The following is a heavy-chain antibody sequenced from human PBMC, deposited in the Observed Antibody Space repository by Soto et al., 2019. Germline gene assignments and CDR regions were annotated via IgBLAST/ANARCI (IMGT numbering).Heavy chain of an antibody. CDR2: IRGNGAGI. J-gene: IGHJ6*02. V-gene: IGHV3-23*01. CDR3: AKRGDILDVSSSFVGYGMDV. D-gene: IGHD2-15*01. CDR1: GFTFRIYA. Sequence: GGSLRLSCVASGFTFRIYAMTWVRQAPGKGLEWVARIRGNGAGISYADSVKGRFTISRDNSKNTVYLQMNSLRADDTAVYFCAKRGDILDVSSSFVGYGMDVWGQGTTVTAP.